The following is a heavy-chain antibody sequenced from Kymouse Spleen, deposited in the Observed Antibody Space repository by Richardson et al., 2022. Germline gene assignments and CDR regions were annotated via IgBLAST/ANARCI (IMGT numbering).Heavy chain of an antibody. J-gene: IGHJ4*02. CDR1: GGSFSGYY. Sequence: QVQLQQWGAGLLKPSETLSLTCAVYGGSFSGYYWSWIRQPPGKGLEWIGEINHSGSTNYNPSLKSRVTISVDTSKNQFSLKLSSVTAADTAVYYCARGRSSIAARPFDYWGQGTLVTVSS. CDR3: ARGRSSIAARPFDY. V-gene: IGHV4-34*01. CDR2: INHSGST. D-gene: IGHD6-6*01.